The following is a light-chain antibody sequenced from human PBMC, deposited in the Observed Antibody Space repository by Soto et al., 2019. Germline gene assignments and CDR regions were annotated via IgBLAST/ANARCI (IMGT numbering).Light chain of an antibody. Sequence: EIVLTQSPGILSLSPGERATLSCRASQSVSSSYLAWYQQKPGQAPRLFIYGASSRATGIPDRFSGSGSGTDFTLTISRLEPEDFAVYFCQQYGSSSWTFGQGTKVDIK. J-gene: IGKJ1*01. CDR3: QQYGSSSWT. CDR2: GAS. CDR1: QSVSSSY. V-gene: IGKV3-20*01.